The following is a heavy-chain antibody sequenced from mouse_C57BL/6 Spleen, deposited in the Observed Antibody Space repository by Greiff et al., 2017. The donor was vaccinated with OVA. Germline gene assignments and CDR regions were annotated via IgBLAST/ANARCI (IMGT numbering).Heavy chain of an antibody. Sequence: EVMLVESEGGLVQPGSSMKLSCTASGFTFSDYYMAWVRQVPEKGLEWVANINYDGSSTYYLDSLKSRFIISRDNAKNILYLQMSSLKSEDTATYYCARDKTVGAMDYWGQGTSVTVSS. CDR2: INYDGSST. D-gene: IGHD1-1*01. CDR3: ARDKTVGAMDY. CDR1: GFTFSDYY. J-gene: IGHJ4*01. V-gene: IGHV5-16*01.